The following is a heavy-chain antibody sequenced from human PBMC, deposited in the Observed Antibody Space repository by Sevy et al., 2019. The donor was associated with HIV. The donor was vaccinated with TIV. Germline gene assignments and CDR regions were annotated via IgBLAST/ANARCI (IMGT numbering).Heavy chain of an antibody. Sequence: RGESLKISCKGSGYSFTSYWIGWVRQMPGKGLEWMGIIYPGDSDTRYSPSFQGQVTISADKSISTAYLQWSSRKASDTAMYYCARQRSSSWMRWFDPWGQGTLVTVSS. CDR3: ARQRSSSWMRWFDP. CDR1: GYSFTSYW. V-gene: IGHV5-51*01. CDR2: IYPGDSDT. J-gene: IGHJ5*02. D-gene: IGHD6-13*01.